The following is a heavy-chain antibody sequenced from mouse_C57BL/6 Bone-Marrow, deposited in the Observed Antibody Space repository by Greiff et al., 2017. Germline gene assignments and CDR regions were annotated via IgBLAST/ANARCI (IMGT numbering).Heavy chain of an antibody. V-gene: IGHV5-17*01. J-gene: IGHJ1*03. Sequence: EVHLVESGGGLVKPGGSLKLSCAASGFTFSDYGMHWVRQAPEEGLEWVAYISSGSSTIYYADTVKGRFTISRDNAKNSLFLQMTSLRSEDTAMYYCARRDGNYVYFGVWGTGTTVTVSS. CDR3: ARRDGNYVYFGV. CDR1: GFTFSDYG. CDR2: ISSGSSTI. D-gene: IGHD2-1*01.